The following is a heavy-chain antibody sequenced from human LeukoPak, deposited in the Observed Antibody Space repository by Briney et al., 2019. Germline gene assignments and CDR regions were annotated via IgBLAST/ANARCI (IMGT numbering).Heavy chain of an antibody. J-gene: IGHJ4*02. V-gene: IGHV3-30-3*01. D-gene: IGHD3-16*01. CDR2: ISYDGSNK. CDR1: GFTFSSYA. Sequence: PGGSLRLSCAASGFTFSSYAMHWVRQAPGKGLEWVAVISYDGSNKYYADSVKGRFTISRDNSKNTLYLQMNSLRAEDTAVYYCARDIRWLGTLGGVDYWGQGTLVTVSS. CDR3: ARDIRWLGTLGGVDY.